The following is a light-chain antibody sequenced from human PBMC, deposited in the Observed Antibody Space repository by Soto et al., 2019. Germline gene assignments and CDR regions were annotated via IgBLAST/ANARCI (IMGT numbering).Light chain of an antibody. J-gene: IGKJ1*01. CDR3: LQDYNYPRT. V-gene: IGKV1-6*01. CDR1: QDIRTD. Sequence: AIQMTQSPPSLSASVGDRVTISCRASQDIRTDLGWYQQRPGEAPKLLIYGTSTLQSGVPSRFSGSGSGTDFTLTISSLQPEDFATYYCLQDYNYPRTFGQGTNVDIK. CDR2: GTS.